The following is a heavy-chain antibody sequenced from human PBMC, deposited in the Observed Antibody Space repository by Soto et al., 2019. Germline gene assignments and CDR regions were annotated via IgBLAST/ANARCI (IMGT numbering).Heavy chain of an antibody. CDR2: IYYSGST. CDR3: ARLTLELPGWFDP. CDR1: GGSISSSSYY. V-gene: IGHV4-39*01. J-gene: IGHJ5*02. Sequence: QLQLQESGPGLVKPSETLSLTCTVSGGSISSSSYYWGWIRQPPGKGLEWIGSIYYSGSTYYNPSLKSRVTISVDTSKNQFSLKLSSVTAADTAVYYCARLTLELPGWFDPWGQGTLVTVSS. D-gene: IGHD1-7*01.